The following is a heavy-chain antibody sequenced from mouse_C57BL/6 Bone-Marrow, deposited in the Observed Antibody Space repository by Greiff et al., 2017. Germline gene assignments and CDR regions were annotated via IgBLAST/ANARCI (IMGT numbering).Heavy chain of an antibody. CDR3: ARSYYYGSRGWFAY. D-gene: IGHD1-1*01. CDR1: GYTFTSYW. V-gene: IGHV1-64*01. CDR2: IHPNSGST. Sequence: VKLQQPGAELVKPGASVTLSCKASGYTFTSYWMHWVKQRPGQGLEWIGMIHPNSGSTNYNEKFKSKATLTVDKSSSTAYMQLSSLTSEDSAVYYCARSYYYGSRGWFAYWGQGTLVTVSA. J-gene: IGHJ3*01.